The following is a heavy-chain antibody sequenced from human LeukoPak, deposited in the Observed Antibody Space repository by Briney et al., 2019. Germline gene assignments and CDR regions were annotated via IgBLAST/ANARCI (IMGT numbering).Heavy chain of an antibody. CDR2: ISGSGGST. CDR3: AKEGVGSSSWYSYYMDV. V-gene: IGHV3-23*01. D-gene: IGHD6-13*01. CDR1: GFTFSSYA. Sequence: GGSLRLSCAASGFTFSSYAMSWVRQAPGKGLEWVSAISGSGGSTYYADSVKGRFTISRDNSKNTLYLQMNSLRAEDTAVYYCAKEGVGSSSWYSYYMDVWGKGTTVTVSS. J-gene: IGHJ6*03.